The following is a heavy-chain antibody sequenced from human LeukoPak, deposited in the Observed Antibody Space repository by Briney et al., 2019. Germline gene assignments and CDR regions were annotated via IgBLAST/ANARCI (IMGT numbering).Heavy chain of an antibody. J-gene: IGHJ4*02. V-gene: IGHV1-58*01. CDR2: IIVGSGAA. CDR1: GFTSTNFA. Sequence: SVKVSCKASGFTSTNFAVQWVRQARGQRLEWIGWIIVGSGAAKCAQDFQERVTITRDLSTSTLYMELRSLTSEDTAVYYCAADLSNPRMGASYLDSWGQGTLVTVSS. D-gene: IGHD3-16*01. CDR3: AADLSNPRMGASYLDS.